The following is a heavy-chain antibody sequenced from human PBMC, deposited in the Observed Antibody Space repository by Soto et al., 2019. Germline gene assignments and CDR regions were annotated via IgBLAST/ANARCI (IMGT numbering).Heavy chain of an antibody. D-gene: IGHD2-15*01. CDR1: GGSISSGGYY. Sequence: QVQLQESGPGLVKPSQTLSLTCTVSGGSISSGGYYWSWIRQHPGKGLEWIGYIYYSGSTYYNPSLKSRVTIPVDTSKNQFSLKLSSVTAADTAVYYCAREPTGYCSGGRCYYFDPWGQGTLVTVSS. CDR3: AREPTGYCSGGRCYYFDP. J-gene: IGHJ5*02. CDR2: IYYSGST. V-gene: IGHV4-31*03.